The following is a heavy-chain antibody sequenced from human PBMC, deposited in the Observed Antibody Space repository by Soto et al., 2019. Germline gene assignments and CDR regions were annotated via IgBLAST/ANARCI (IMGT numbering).Heavy chain of an antibody. J-gene: IGHJ5*02. V-gene: IGHV4-4*02. CDR1: GGTVARSHW. CDR2: VYHTGDT. D-gene: IGHD2-21*02. Sequence: SETLSLTCGVSGGTVARSHWWSWVRQSPGGGLEWIGNVYHTGDTNLNPSLQSRVTISVGKSNNQFSLRLNSLTAADTAVYFCAREIVTAGGNNYFDPWGPGTLVTVSS. CDR3: AREIVTAGGNNYFDP.